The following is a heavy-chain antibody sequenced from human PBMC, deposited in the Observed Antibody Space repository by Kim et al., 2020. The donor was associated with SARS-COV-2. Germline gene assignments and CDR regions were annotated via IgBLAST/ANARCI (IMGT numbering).Heavy chain of an antibody. J-gene: IGHJ3*02. CDR3: PRDYGYYDILTGYYSGLDAFDI. V-gene: IGHV3-33*05. D-gene: IGHD3-9*01. CDR1: GFTFSSHG. Sequence: GGSLRLSCAASGFTFSSHGMHWVRQAPGKGLEWVVVISYDGSNKYNADPAKGRFTNSRDNSKNTLYMQMNSPRAEDTAVYYCPRDYGYYDILTGYYSGLDAFDIWGQGTMVTVSS. CDR2: ISYDGSNK.